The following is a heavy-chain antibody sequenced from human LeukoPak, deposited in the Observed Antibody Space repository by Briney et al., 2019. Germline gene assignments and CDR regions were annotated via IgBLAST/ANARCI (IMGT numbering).Heavy chain of an antibody. D-gene: IGHD2-15*01. J-gene: IGHJ4*02. CDR2: IYYSGST. CDR1: GGSISSSSYY. CDR3: AGTYCSGGSCHDPFDY. Sequence: SETLSLTCTVSGGSISSSSYYWGWIRRPPGKGLEWIGSIYYSGSTYYNPSLKSRVTISVDTSKNQFSLKLSSVTAADTAVYYCAGTYCSGGSCHDPFDYWGQGTLVTVSS. V-gene: IGHV4-39*01.